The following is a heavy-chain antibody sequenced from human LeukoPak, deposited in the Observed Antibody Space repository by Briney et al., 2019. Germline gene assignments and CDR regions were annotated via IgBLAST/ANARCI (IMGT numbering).Heavy chain of an antibody. CDR1: GFSFKDYW. CDR2: ISGSGGST. D-gene: IGHD2-2*01. Sequence: PGGSLRLSCAASGFSFKDYWMSWVRQAPGKGLEWVSAISGSGGSTYYADSVKGRFTISRDNSKNTLYLQMNSLRAEDTAVYYCAKFKGIVPAAIRKYYFDYWGQGTLVTVSS. V-gene: IGHV3-23*01. CDR3: AKFKGIVPAAIRKYYFDY. J-gene: IGHJ4*02.